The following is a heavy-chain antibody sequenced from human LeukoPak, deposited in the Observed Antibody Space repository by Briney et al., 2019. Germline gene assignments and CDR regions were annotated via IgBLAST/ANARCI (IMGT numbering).Heavy chain of an antibody. CDR1: GDTLTEFS. D-gene: IGHD3-16*01. J-gene: IGHJ2*01. V-gene: IGHV1-24*01. Sequence: ASVQVSCKVSGDTLTEFSIHWVRQAPGKGLEWMGGLDPENGKTIYAQKFQDRVTMTEGTSTGTAYMALSGLTSDDTAVYYCATASDLVIITLNHWYFDLWGRGTLVAVSS. CDR3: ATASDLVIITLNHWYFDL. CDR2: LDPENGKT.